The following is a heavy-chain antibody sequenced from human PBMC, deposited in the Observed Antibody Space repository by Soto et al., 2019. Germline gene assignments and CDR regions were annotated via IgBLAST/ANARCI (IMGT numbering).Heavy chain of an antibody. Sequence: GGSLRLSCAASGFTFSSYAMHWVRQAPGKGLEWVAVISYDGSNKYYADSVKGRFTISRDNSKNTLYLQMNSLRAEDTAVYYCARNGGYSYGYDPYYFDYWGQGTLVTVSS. CDR3: ARNGGYSYGYDPYYFDY. J-gene: IGHJ4*02. D-gene: IGHD5-18*01. CDR1: GFTFSSYA. V-gene: IGHV3-30-3*01. CDR2: ISYDGSNK.